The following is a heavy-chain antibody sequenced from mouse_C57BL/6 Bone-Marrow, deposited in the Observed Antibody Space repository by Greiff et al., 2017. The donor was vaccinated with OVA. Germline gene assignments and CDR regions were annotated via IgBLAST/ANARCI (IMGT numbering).Heavy chain of an antibody. J-gene: IGHJ1*03. CDR1: GYAFTNYL. V-gene: IGHV1-54*01. CDR2: INPGSGGT. Sequence: QVQLQQSGAELVRPGTSVKVSCKASGYAFTNYLIEWVKQRPGQGLVWIGVINPGSGGTNYNEKFKGKATLTADKSSSTAYMQLSSLTSEDSAVYFCASDWYFDVWGTGTTVTVSS. CDR3: ASDWYFDV.